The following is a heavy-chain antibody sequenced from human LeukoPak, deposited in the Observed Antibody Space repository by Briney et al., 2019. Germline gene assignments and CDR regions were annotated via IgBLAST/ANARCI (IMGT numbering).Heavy chain of an antibody. CDR2: IYYSGST. Sequence: PSETLSLTCTVSGGSISSSSYYWGWIRQPPGKGLEWIGSIYYSGSTYYNPSLKSRVTISVDTSKNQFSLKLSSVTAADTAVYYCAKSAHWRYDSSGYYYRWGNWFDPWGQGTLVTVSS. CDR1: GGSISSSSYY. D-gene: IGHD3-22*01. J-gene: IGHJ5*02. V-gene: IGHV4-39*01. CDR3: AKSAHWRYDSSGYYYRWGNWFDP.